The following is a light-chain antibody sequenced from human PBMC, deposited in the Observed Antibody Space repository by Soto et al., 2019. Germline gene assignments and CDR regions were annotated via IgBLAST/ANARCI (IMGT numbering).Light chain of an antibody. Sequence: QSVLTQPASVSGSPGQSITISCTGTSSDVGGYNYVSWYQQHPGKAPKLMIYDVSNRPSGVSIRFSGSKSGNTASLTISGLQAEDEADYYCSSYTSSSTLGGVFGTGTKVTV. J-gene: IGLJ1*01. CDR3: SSYTSSSTLGGV. V-gene: IGLV2-14*01. CDR1: SSDVGGYNY. CDR2: DVS.